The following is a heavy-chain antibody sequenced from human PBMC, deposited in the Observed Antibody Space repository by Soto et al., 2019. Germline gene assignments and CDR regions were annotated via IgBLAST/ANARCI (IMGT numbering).Heavy chain of an antibody. V-gene: IGHV3-9*01. CDR3: ALLEYQLPGAFDI. J-gene: IGHJ3*02. Sequence: EVQLVESGGGLVQPGRSLRLSCAASGFTFDDYAMHWVRQAPGKGLEWVSGISWNSGSIGYADSVKGRFTISRDNAKNSLYLQMNSLRAEDTALYYCALLEYQLPGAFDIWGQGTMVTVSS. D-gene: IGHD2-2*01. CDR1: GFTFDDYA. CDR2: ISWNSGSI.